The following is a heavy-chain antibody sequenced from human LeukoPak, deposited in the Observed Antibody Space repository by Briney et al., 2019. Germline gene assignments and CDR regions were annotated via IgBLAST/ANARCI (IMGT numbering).Heavy chain of an antibody. D-gene: IGHD3-10*01. Sequence: PSETLSLTCAVYGGSFSGYYWSWIRQPPGKGLEWIGEINHSGSTNYNPSLKSRVTISVDTSKNQFSLKLSSVTAADTAIYYCARLRRVRGGRVEFDYWGQGTLVTVSS. V-gene: IGHV4-34*01. CDR1: GGSFSGYY. CDR2: INHSGST. J-gene: IGHJ4*02. CDR3: ARLRRVRGGRVEFDY.